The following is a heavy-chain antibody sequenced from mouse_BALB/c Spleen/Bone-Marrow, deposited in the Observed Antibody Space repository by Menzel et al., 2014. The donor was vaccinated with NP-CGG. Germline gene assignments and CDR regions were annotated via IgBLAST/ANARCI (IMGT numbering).Heavy chain of an antibody. CDR1: GYTFTDYN. Sequence: EVKLMESGPGLVKPGASVKISCKASGYTFTDYNMHWVKQSHGKSLEWIGYIYPYNGGTGYNQKFKSKATLTVDNSSSTAYMELRSLTSEDSAVYYCARGKFYYGNYVGLDYWGQGTTLTVSS. CDR3: ARGKFYYGNYVGLDY. CDR2: IYPYNGGT. V-gene: IGHV1S29*02. J-gene: IGHJ2*01. D-gene: IGHD2-1*01.